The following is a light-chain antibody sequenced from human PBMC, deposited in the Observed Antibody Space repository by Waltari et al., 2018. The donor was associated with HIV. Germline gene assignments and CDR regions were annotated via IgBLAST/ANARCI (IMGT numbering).Light chain of an antibody. V-gene: IGLV3-1*01. J-gene: IGLJ1*01. CDR3: QAWDSTTAV. CDR2: HNS. Sequence: SYELTQPPSVSVSPGQTASITCPGDTLGDYYVFWYQQKTVQSPVVVIYHNSRRPSGIPERFSGSNSGNSATLTISGTQAMDEADYYCQAWDSTTAVFGTGTKVTVL. CDR1: TLGDYY.